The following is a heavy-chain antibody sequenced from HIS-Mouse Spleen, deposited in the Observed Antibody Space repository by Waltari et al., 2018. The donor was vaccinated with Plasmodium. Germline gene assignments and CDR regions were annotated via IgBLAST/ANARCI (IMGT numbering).Heavy chain of an antibody. CDR2: IYYSGST. CDR3: ARDRITGTSYFDY. D-gene: IGHD1-7*01. J-gene: IGHJ4*02. Sequence: QLQLQESGPGLVKPSETLSLTCTVPGGSISSSSYYWGWIRQPPGKGLEWIGSIYYSGSTYYNPSLKSRGTISVDTSKNQFSLKLSSVTAADTAVYYCARDRITGTSYFDYWGQGTLVTVSS. CDR1: GGSISSSSYY. V-gene: IGHV4-39*07.